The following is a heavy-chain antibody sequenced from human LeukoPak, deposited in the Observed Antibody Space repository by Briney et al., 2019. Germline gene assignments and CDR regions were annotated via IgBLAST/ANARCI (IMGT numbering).Heavy chain of an antibody. J-gene: IGHJ4*02. Sequence: GGSLRLSCAASGFTFSSYAMSWVCQAPGKGLEWVSALSGSAGSTYYADSVTGRFTISRDNAKNSLYLQMSSLRADDTAVYYCARHLVWGGSSSSLGYWGQGTLVTVSS. CDR2: LSGSAGST. CDR1: GFTFSSYA. CDR3: ARHLVWGGSSSSLGY. V-gene: IGHV3-23*01. D-gene: IGHD6-6*01.